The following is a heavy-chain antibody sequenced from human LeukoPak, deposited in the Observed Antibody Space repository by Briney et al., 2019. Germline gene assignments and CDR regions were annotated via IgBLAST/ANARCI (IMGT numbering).Heavy chain of an antibody. CDR3: AKDRGYSYGFVVDY. Sequence: GRSLRLSCAASGFTFSSYGMHWVRQAPGKGLEWVAVISYDGSNKYYANSVKGRFTISRDNSKNTLYLQMNSLRAEDTAVYYCAKDRGYSYGFVVDYWGQGTLVTVSS. CDR1: GFTFSSYG. J-gene: IGHJ4*02. CDR2: ISYDGSNK. D-gene: IGHD5-18*01. V-gene: IGHV3-30*18.